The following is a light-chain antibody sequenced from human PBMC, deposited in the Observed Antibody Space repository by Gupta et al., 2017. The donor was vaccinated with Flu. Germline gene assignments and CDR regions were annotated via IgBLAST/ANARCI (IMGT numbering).Light chain of an antibody. CDR2: ENN. Sequence: QSVFTHPPSVSAAPGQKVTISCSGTRSNIGNNYVSWYQQFPGTAPKLLIYENNKRPSGIPDQFSGSKSGTSATLGITGLQTGDEADYYCGTWDSSLSAVVFGGGTKLTVL. V-gene: IGLV1-51*02. CDR1: RSNIGNNY. J-gene: IGLJ2*01. CDR3: GTWDSSLSAVV.